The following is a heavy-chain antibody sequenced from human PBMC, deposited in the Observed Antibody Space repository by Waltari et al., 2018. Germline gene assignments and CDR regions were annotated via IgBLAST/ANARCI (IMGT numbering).Heavy chain of an antibody. Sequence: QVQLQESGPGLVKPSANLSLTCAVSGDSINNYYWSWIRQPPGKELEWIGYIAYNGRTNYNPSLKSRVTISVDTSTTQFSLKLTSVTAADTAVYYCGRSYDFWSGYPLDYWGPGSLVTVSS. J-gene: IGHJ4*02. CDR1: GDSINNYY. V-gene: IGHV4-59*01. CDR2: IAYNGRT. D-gene: IGHD3-3*01. CDR3: GRSYDFWSGYPLDY.